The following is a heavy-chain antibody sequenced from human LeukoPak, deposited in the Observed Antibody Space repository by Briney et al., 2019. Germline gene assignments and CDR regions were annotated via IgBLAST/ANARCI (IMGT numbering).Heavy chain of an antibody. D-gene: IGHD5-12*01. V-gene: IGHV3-30*04. CDR3: ARSRLADSGYDEFYY. CDR1: GFTFSSDA. CDR2: ISYDGSNK. Sequence: GGSLRISCAASGFTFSSDAMHWVRQAPGKGLEWVAVISYDGSNKYYADSVKGRFTISRDNSKNTLYLQMNSLRAEDTAVYYCARSRLADSGYDEFYYWGQGTLVTVSS. J-gene: IGHJ4*02.